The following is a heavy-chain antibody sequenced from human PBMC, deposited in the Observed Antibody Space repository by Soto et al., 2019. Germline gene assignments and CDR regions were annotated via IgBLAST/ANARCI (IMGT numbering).Heavy chain of an antibody. D-gene: IGHD5-18*01. J-gene: IGHJ3*02. CDR1: GGNFRDHY. V-gene: IGHV3-11*01. Sequence: GGPNRHSYAAAGGNFRDHYMSWISQAPGKGLEWVSYISSSGSTIYYADSVKGRFTISRDNAKNSLYLQMNSLRAEDTAVYYCARERAGYSYGPDAFDIWGQGTMVTVSS. CDR3: ARERAGYSYGPDAFDI. CDR2: ISSSGSTI.